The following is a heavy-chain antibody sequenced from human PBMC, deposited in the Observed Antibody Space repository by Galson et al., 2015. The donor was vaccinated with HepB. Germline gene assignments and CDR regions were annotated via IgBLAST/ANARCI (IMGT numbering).Heavy chain of an antibody. CDR1: GGSISSYY. Sequence: ETLSLTCTVSGGSISSYYWSWIRQPPGKGLEWIGYIYYSGSTNYNPSLKSRVTISVDTSKNQFSLKLNSVTAADTAVYYCARHIVGALSYAVDIWGQGTMVTVSS. D-gene: IGHD1-26*01. CDR3: ARHIVGALSYAVDI. J-gene: IGHJ3*02. CDR2: IYYSGST. V-gene: IGHV4-59*01.